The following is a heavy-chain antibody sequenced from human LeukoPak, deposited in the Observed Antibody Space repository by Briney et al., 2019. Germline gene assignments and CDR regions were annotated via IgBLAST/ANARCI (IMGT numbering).Heavy chain of an antibody. CDR3: ARVSSPLAFDY. Sequence: SETLSLTCAVCGGSFSGYYWSWIRQPPGKGLEWIGEVNHSGSTNYNPSLKSRVTISVDTSKNQFSLRLSSVTAADTAMYYCARVSSPLAFDYWGQGTLVTVSS. CDR1: GGSFSGYY. D-gene: IGHD6-13*01. V-gene: IGHV4-34*01. CDR2: VNHSGST. J-gene: IGHJ4*02.